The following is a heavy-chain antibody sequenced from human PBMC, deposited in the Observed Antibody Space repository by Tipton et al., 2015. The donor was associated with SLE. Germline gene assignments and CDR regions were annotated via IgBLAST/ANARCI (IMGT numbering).Heavy chain of an antibody. Sequence: GSLRLSCAASGFTVSSNYMSWVRQAPGKGLEWVSVIYSGGSTYYADSVKGRFTISRDNSKNTLYLQMNSLGAEDTAVYYCARDGDLTGCDYWGQGTLVTVSS. CDR1: GFTVSSNY. J-gene: IGHJ4*02. CDR3: ARDGDLTGCDY. D-gene: IGHD7-27*01. V-gene: IGHV3-53*01. CDR2: IYSGGST.